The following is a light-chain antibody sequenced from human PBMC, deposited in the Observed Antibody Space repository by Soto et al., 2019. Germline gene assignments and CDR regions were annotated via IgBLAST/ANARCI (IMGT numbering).Light chain of an antibody. J-gene: IGLJ1*01. V-gene: IGLV2-11*01. CDR3: CSYAGSSTYV. Sequence: QSVLTQPRSVSGSPGQSVTISCTGTSSDVGGYNYVSWYQQHPGKAPKLMIYDVSKRPSGVPDRFSGSKSGNTASLTISGLQAEDEADYYCCSYAGSSTYVFRTGNKVT. CDR2: DVS. CDR1: SSDVGGYNY.